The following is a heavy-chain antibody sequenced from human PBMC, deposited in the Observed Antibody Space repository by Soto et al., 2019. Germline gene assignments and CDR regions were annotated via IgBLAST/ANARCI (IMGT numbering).Heavy chain of an antibody. V-gene: IGHV4-4*02. CDR2: AYHNGLT. CDR3: ARDAAVPGESDRFDY. CDR1: GDSVTSNVW. D-gene: IGHD6-19*01. J-gene: IGHJ4*02. Sequence: SETLSLTCAVSGDSVTSNVWWSWVRQPPGKGLEWIGEAYHNGLTDYNPSLKSRVTMSVDTSKNEFSLKLTSLTAADTAIYYCARDAAVPGESDRFDYWGQGTMVTVYS.